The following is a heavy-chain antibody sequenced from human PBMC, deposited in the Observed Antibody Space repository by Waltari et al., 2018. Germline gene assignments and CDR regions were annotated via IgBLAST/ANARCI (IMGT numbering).Heavy chain of an antibody. D-gene: IGHD3-22*01. J-gene: IGHJ4*02. Sequence: QVQLQQWGAGLLKPSETLSLTCAVYGGSFSGYYWSWIRQRPGKGLEWIGEINHSGSTNYNPSLKSRVTISVDTSKNQFSLKLSSVTAADTAVYYCARGQYYYDSSGSYDYWGQGTLVTVSS. CDR1: GGSFSGYY. CDR3: ARGQYYYDSSGSYDY. V-gene: IGHV4-34*01. CDR2: INHSGST.